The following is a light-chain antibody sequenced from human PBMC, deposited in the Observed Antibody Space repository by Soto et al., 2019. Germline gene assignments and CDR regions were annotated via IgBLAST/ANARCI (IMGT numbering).Light chain of an antibody. CDR1: QSVSSN. CDR2: DAS. CDR3: QQYNNWPPLT. J-gene: IGKJ4*01. V-gene: IGKV3-15*01. Sequence: EIVMTQSPATLSVSPGERATLSCRASQSVSSNLDWYQQKPGQAPRLLIYDASTRATGIPARFSGSGSGTEFTLTSSSLQSEDCAVYYCQQYNNWPPLTFGGGTKVDIK.